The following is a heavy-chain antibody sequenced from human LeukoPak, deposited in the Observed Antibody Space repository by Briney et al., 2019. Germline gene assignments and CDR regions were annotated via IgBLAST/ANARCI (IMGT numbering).Heavy chain of an antibody. Sequence: GGSLRLSCAASGFTFSSYWMHWVRQAPGKGLVWVSRINSDGSSTSYADSVKGRFTISRDNAKNTLYLQMNSLRADDTAVYYCARDRDGTGNYPLDYWGQGTLVIVSS. CDR2: INSDGSST. CDR1: GFTFSSYW. D-gene: IGHD3-10*01. V-gene: IGHV3-74*01. CDR3: ARDRDGTGNYPLDY. J-gene: IGHJ4*02.